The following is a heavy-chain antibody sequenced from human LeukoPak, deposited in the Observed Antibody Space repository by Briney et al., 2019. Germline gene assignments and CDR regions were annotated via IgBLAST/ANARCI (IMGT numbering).Heavy chain of an antibody. CDR3: ASSAWGHMDV. Sequence: PSETLSLTCTISGGSISRTNSYWGWIRQTPGKGLEWIGTVYYSGSTYYNPSLNSRVSISGDTSTNQFSLRLNSVTAADKAVYLEASSAWGHMDVWGKGTTLIVSS. CDR1: GGSISRTNSY. D-gene: IGHD1-26*01. V-gene: IGHV4-39*01. CDR2: VYYSGST. J-gene: IGHJ6*03.